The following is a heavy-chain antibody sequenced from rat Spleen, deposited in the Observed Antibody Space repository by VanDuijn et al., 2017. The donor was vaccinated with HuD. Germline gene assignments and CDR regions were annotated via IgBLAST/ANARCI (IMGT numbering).Heavy chain of an antibody. J-gene: IGHJ3*01. CDR3: TSDDKSGYGWFAY. V-gene: IGHV5-20*01. CDR1: GFTFSNYY. CDR2: ISDDGSST. D-gene: IGHD4-3*01. Sequence: EVQLVESGGGLVQPGRSMKLSCAASGFTFSNYYMAWVRQAPTKGLEWVATISDDGSSTYYRDSVKGRFTISRDNSKSTLYLQMDSLRSEDTATYYCTSDDKSGYGWFAYWGQGTLVTVSS.